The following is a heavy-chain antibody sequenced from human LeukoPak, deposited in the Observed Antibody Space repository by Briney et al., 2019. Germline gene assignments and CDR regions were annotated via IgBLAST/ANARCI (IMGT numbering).Heavy chain of an antibody. V-gene: IGHV1-2*02. D-gene: IGHD2-2*01. J-gene: IGHJ3*02. CDR1: GYTFTGYY. CDR3: ARDLYIVVVPTANENAFDI. CDR2: INLNSGGT. Sequence: VASVKVSCKASGYTFTGYYIHWVRQAPGQGLEWMGWINLNSGGTNYAQKFQGRVTMTRDTSISTAYMELSRLRSDDTAVYYCARDLYIVVVPTANENAFDIWGQGTMVTVSS.